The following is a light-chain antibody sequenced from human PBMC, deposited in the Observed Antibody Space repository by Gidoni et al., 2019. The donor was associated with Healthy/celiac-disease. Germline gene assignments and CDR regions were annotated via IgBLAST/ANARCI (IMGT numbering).Light chain of an antibody. CDR1: SSHVGGYNY. CDR3: SSYTSSSSWV. CDR2: DVR. Sequence: QSALTQSSSVSGSPGQSITISCPGTSSHVGGYNYVSWYQQHPGKAPKLMSYDVRNRPSGVSNRFSGSKSGNTASLTISGLQAEDEADYYCSSYTSSSSWVFGGGTKLTVL. J-gene: IGLJ3*02. V-gene: IGLV2-14*03.